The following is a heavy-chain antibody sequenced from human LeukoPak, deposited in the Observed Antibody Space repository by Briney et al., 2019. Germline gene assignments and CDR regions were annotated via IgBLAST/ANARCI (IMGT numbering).Heavy chain of an antibody. CDR1: GGSITTTNW. D-gene: IGHD6-13*01. J-gene: IGHJ2*01. CDR2: VSLEGVR. CDR3: ARLTPSDSSSWYWYFGL. Sequence: SGTLSLTCGVSGGSITTTNWWSWVRQFPGQGLQWIGEVSLEGVRNYNPSLTSRVTISVDTSKNQFFLKLSTVTAADTAVYYCARLTPSDSSSWYWYFGLWGRGTLATVSS. V-gene: IGHV4-4*02.